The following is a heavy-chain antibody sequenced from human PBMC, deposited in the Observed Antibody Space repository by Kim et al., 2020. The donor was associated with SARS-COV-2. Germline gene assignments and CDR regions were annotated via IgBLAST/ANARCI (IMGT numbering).Heavy chain of an antibody. CDR3: ARDLGGDYYYYYGMDV. Sequence: SVKGRLTISRDNAKNSLYLQMNSLRAEDTAVYYCARDLGGDYYYYYGMDVWGQGTTVTVSS. J-gene: IGHJ6*02. V-gene: IGHV3-11*06. D-gene: IGHD3-16*01.